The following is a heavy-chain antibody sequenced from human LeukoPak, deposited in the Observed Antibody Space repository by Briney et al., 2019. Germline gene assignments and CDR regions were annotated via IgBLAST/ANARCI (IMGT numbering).Heavy chain of an antibody. CDR3: ARDDNSGYLTLDH. Sequence: PGGSLRLSCAASGFSFSNYWVSWVRQAPGKGLEWVANIKQDGRERNYVDSVKGRFTISRDNAKNSLYLQMNSLRVEDTAVYFCARDDNSGYLTLDHWGQGTLVTVSS. V-gene: IGHV3-7*01. CDR2: IKQDGRER. J-gene: IGHJ1*01. D-gene: IGHD3-22*01. CDR1: GFSFSNYW.